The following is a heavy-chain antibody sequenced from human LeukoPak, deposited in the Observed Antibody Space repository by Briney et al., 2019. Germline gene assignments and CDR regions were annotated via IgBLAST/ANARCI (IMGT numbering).Heavy chain of an antibody. CDR1: GGSFSSYY. CDR3: ARHRSAYYLGSSGYHPGDAFDI. CDR2: INHSGST. D-gene: IGHD3-22*01. V-gene: IGHV4-34*01. Sequence: PSETLSLTCGVYGGSFSSYYWNWIRQPPGKGLEWIGEINHSGSTKYNPSLARRVTISVDASKYQFSLRLIFVTVADTAVYYCARHRSAYYLGSSGYHPGDAFDIWGQRTVVTVSS. J-gene: IGHJ3*02.